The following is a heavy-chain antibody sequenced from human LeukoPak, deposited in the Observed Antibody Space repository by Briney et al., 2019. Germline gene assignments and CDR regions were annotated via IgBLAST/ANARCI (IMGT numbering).Heavy chain of an antibody. CDR2: ISSSSNYI. CDR1: GFILSSYS. Sequence: GGSLRLSCAASGFILSSYSMNWVRQAPGQGLEWVSSISSSSNYIYYAESVRGRFTISRDNAKNSLYLQMNSLRAEDTAVYYCAGGDGDYDYFDYWGQGILVTVSS. J-gene: IGHJ4*02. D-gene: IGHD4-17*01. V-gene: IGHV3-21*01. CDR3: AGGDGDYDYFDY.